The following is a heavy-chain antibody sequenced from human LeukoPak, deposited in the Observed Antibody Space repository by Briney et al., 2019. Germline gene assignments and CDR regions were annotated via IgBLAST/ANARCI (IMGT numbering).Heavy chain of an antibody. CDR1: GGSFSGYY. CDR2: INHSGST. J-gene: IGHJ5*02. CDR3: ARKAKAAAGKGRFDP. V-gene: IGHV4-34*01. D-gene: IGHD6-13*01. Sequence: SETLSLTCAAYGGSFSGYYWSWIRQPPGKGLEWIGEINHSGSTNYNPSLKSRVTISVDTSKNQFSLKLSSVTAADTAVYYCARKAKAAAGKGRFDPWGQGTLVTVSS.